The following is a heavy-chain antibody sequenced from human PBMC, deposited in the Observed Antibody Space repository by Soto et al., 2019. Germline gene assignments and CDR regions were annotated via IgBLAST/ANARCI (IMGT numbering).Heavy chain of an antibody. J-gene: IGHJ5*02. Sequence: TSETLSLTCAVYGGSFSCYYWSWIRQPPGKGLEWIGEINHSGSTNYNPSLKSRVTISVDTSKNQFSLKLSSVTAADTAVYYCAVAVGATRSDYNWFDPWGQGTLVTVSS. V-gene: IGHV4-34*01. CDR1: GGSFSCYY. CDR2: INHSGST. CDR3: AVAVGATRSDYNWFDP. D-gene: IGHD1-26*01.